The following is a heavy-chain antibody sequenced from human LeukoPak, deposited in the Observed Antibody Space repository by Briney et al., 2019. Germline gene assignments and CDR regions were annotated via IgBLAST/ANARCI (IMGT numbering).Heavy chain of an antibody. CDR1: GLTFNNYA. J-gene: IGHJ4*02. V-gene: IGHV3-23*01. CDR3: ANSLSSGYFDY. Sequence: GGSLRLSCAVSGLTFNNYAMSWVRQAPGKGLEWVSAISGSGSSTYYADSVKGRFTISRDNSKNTLYLQMNSLRAEDTAVYYCANSLSSGYFDYWGQGTLVTVSS. D-gene: IGHD6-19*01. CDR2: ISGSGSST.